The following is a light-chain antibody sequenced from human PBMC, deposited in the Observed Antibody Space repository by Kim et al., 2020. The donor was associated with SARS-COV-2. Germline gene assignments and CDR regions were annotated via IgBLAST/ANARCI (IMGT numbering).Light chain of an antibody. CDR1: SGSIASNY. J-gene: IGLJ2*01. CDR3: QSYDSSNVV. Sequence: GKTVTISRTGRSGSIASNYVQWYQQRPGSAPTTVIYEDNQRPSGVPDRFSGSIDSSSNSASLTISGLKTEDEADYYCQSYDSSNVVFGGGTKLTVL. V-gene: IGLV6-57*02. CDR2: EDN.